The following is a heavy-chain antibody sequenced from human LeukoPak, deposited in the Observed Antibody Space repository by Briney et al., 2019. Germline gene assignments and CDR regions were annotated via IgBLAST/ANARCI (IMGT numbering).Heavy chain of an antibody. J-gene: IGHJ4*02. CDR3: ARNHPDY. CDR1: GFIVSNNY. D-gene: IGHD1-14*01. Sequence: GSLRLSCVASGFIVSNNYMSWVRQAPGKGLEWIGEINHSGSTNYNPSLKSRVTISVDTSKNQFSLKLSSVTAADTAVYYCARNHPDYWGQGTPVTVSS. CDR2: INHSGST. V-gene: IGHV4-34*01.